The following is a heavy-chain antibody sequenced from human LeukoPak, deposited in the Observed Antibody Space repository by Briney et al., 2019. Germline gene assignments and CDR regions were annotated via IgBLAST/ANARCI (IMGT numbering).Heavy chain of an antibody. Sequence: SETLSLTCTVSGGSISSSSYYWGWIRQPPGKGLEWNGSIYYSGSTYYNPSLKSRVTISVDTSKNQFSLKLSSVTAADTAMYYCARVSGYDWESFYDYWGQGSLVTVSS. D-gene: IGHD5-12*01. J-gene: IGHJ4*02. CDR2: IYYSGST. CDR3: ARVSGYDWESFYDY. CDR1: GGSISSSSYY. V-gene: IGHV4-39*07.